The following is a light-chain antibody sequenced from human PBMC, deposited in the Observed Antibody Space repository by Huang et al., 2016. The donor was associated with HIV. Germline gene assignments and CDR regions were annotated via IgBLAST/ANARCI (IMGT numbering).Light chain of an antibody. V-gene: IGKV1-33*01. J-gene: IGKJ2*01. Sequence: DIQMTQSPSSLSASVGDRVTITCQASQDISNYLNWYKQKPGKAPNLLNYDASNLETGVPSRFSGSGSGTDFTFTISSLQPEDIATYYCQQYDNLAPLMYTFGQGTKLEIK. CDR2: DAS. CDR3: QQYDNLAPLMYT. CDR1: QDISNY.